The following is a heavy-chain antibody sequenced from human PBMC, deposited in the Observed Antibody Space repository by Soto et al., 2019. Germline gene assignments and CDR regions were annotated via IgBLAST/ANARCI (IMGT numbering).Heavy chain of an antibody. CDR1: GYTFTSYG. V-gene: IGHV1-18*01. D-gene: IGHD6-19*01. Sequence: QVPLVQSGAEVKKPGASVKVSCKASGYTFTSYGISWVRQAPGQGLEWMGWISAYNGNTNYAQKLQGRVTMTKDTSTRTAYIELRSLRSDDTAVYYCASVYSSGWAPFDYWGQGTLVTVSS. CDR3: ASVYSSGWAPFDY. J-gene: IGHJ4*02. CDR2: ISAYNGNT.